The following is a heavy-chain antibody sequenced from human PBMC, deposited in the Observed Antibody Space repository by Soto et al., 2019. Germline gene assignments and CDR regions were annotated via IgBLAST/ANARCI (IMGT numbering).Heavy chain of an antibody. Sequence: PVVPKKVCCNGSGENSISFCVGWMSKMPGKGLEWMGIIYPGDSDTRYSPSFQGQVTISADKSISTAYLQWSSLKASDTAMYYCASFSSISAFDIWGQGTMVTVSS. J-gene: IGHJ3*02. CDR1: GENSISFC. V-gene: IGHV5-51*01. CDR3: ASFSSISAFDI. CDR2: IYPGDSDT. D-gene: IGHD6-13*01.